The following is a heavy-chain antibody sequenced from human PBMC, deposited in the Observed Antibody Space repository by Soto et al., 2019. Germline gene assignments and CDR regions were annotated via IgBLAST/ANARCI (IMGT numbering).Heavy chain of an antibody. Sequence: GESLKISCKGSGYSFTSYWIGWVRQMPGKGLEWMGRIDPSDSYTNYSPSFQGHVTISADKSISTAYLQWSSLKASDTAMYYCARNVYGSGSYYWFDPWGQGTLVTVSS. CDR1: GYSFTSYW. D-gene: IGHD3-10*01. V-gene: IGHV5-10-1*01. J-gene: IGHJ5*02. CDR3: ARNVYGSGSYYWFDP. CDR2: IDPSDSYT.